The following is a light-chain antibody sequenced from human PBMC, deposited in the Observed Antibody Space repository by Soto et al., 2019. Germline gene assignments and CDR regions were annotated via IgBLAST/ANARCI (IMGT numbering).Light chain of an antibody. Sequence: EIVLTQSPGTLSLSPGERATLSCRASQSVSSNHCAWYQQKTGQTPRLLIYIASNRAPGIPDRFSGSGSGKHFTLTISRVEPEEFAVDLCQQYDSSPWPFGQGTKVEI. CDR1: QSVSSNH. J-gene: IGKJ1*01. CDR3: QQYDSSPWP. CDR2: IAS. V-gene: IGKV3-20*01.